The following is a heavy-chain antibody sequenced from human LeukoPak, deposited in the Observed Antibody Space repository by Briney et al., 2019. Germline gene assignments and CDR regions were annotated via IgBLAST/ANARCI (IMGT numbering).Heavy chain of an antibody. J-gene: IGHJ4*02. CDR1: GFTFSDYY. Sequence: GGSLRLSCAASGFTFSDYYMSWIRPAPGKGLEWVSYISSSGSTIYYADSVKGRFTISRDNAKNSLYLQMNSLRAEDTAVYYCARPPYYYDSSGLDYWGQGTLVTVSS. D-gene: IGHD3-22*01. V-gene: IGHV3-11*04. CDR2: ISSSGSTI. CDR3: ARPPYYYDSSGLDY.